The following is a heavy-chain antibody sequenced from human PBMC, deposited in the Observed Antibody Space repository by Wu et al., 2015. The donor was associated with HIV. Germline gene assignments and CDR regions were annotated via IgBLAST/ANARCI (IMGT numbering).Heavy chain of an antibody. V-gene: IGHV1-2*02. CDR1: GNTFSGHY. CDR3: MGRGARGMPKGAFDI. Sequence: QVQLVQSGAEVKKPGASVKVSCKASGNTFSGHYIHWVRQVPGQGLEWMGGINPSGGTSDAQMFQGRVTVTRDTSVSTAYLELSSLTSDDTAVYYCMGRGARGMPKGAFDIWGQGTLVTVSS. CDR2: INPSGGT. D-gene: IGHD3-10*01. J-gene: IGHJ3*02.